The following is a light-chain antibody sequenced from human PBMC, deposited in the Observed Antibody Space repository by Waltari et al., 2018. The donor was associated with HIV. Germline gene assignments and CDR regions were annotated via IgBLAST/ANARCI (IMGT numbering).Light chain of an antibody. CDR1: KILVDSAGYTC. CDR3: MQGTHWPGT. CDR2: MVS. J-gene: IGKJ4*01. Sequence: DDVMPPSPPSLPVTLGKPASISCRSSKILVDSAGYTCLNWFQQRPGQSPRRLIYMVSSRDSGVPDRFSGSGSGTDFTLKISRVEADDVGIYYCMQGTHWPGTFGGGTKVEIK. V-gene: IGKV2-30*01.